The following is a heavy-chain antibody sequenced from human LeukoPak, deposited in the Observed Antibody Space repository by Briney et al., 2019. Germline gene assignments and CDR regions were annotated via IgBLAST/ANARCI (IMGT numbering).Heavy chain of an antibody. CDR1: GFTFSSYA. Sequence: GGSLRLSCAASGFTFSSYAMSWVRQAPGKGLEWVPAISGSGGSTYYADSVKGRFTISRDNSKNTLYLQMNSLRAEDTAAYYCARALDYGSNARYYYYYYMDVWGKGTTVTVSS. CDR3: ARALDYGSNARYYYYYYMDV. CDR2: ISGSGGST. V-gene: IGHV3-23*01. J-gene: IGHJ6*03. D-gene: IGHD4-23*01.